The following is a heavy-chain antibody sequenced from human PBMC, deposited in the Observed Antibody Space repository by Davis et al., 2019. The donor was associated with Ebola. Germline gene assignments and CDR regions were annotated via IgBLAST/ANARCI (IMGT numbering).Heavy chain of an antibody. V-gene: IGHV4-59*01. Sequence: PSETLSLTCTVSGGSIDNYDWHWIRQPPGKGLEYIAYISYSGRTRSNFSLKRRLTISLDISKNQFSLKLSSVTAADTAVYYCAAGYMTVVTGKWFGPWGQGILVTVSS. D-gene: IGHD5-12*01. CDR3: AAGYMTVVTGKWFGP. CDR2: ISYSGRT. CDR1: GGSIDNYD. J-gene: IGHJ5*02.